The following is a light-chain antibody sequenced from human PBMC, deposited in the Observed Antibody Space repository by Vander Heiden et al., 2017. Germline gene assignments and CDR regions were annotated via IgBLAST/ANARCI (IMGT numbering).Light chain of an antibody. CDR1: QSISSY. Sequence: DIQMTQSPSSLSASVGDRVTITCRASQSISSYLNWYQQKPGKAPKLLIYAASSLQSGVPSRFSGSGSGTDFTLTISRLQPEDFATYYCQQCESNTWTFGQGTKVEIK. J-gene: IGKJ1*01. CDR2: AAS. CDR3: QQCESNTWT. V-gene: IGKV1-39*01.